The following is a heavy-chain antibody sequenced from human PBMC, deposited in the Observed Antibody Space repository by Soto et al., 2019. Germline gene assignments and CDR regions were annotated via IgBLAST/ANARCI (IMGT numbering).Heavy chain of an antibody. J-gene: IGHJ4*02. D-gene: IGHD5-18*01. V-gene: IGHV5-51*01. Sequence: EVQLVQSGAEVKKPGESLKISCKGSGYSFTSYWIGWVRQMPGKGLEWMGIIYPGDSDTRYSPSFQGQVTISADKFISTAYLQWSSLKASDTAMYYCASLPGQGVDTAMVTDYWGQGTLVTVSS. CDR2: IYPGDSDT. CDR1: GYSFTSYW. CDR3: ASLPGQGVDTAMVTDY.